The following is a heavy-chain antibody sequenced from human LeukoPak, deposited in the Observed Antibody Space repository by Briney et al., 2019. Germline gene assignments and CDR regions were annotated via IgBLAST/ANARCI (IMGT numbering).Heavy chain of an antibody. V-gene: IGHV3-53*01. CDR2: IYSGGST. CDR1: GFTVSSNY. J-gene: IGHJ4*02. CDR3: ARAIVGATGFDY. Sequence: GGSLRLSCAASGFTVSSNYMSWVRQAPGKGLEWVSVIYSGGSTYYADSVKGRFTISRDNSKNTLFLHMNSLRAEDTAVYYCARAIVGATGFDYWGQGTLVTVFS. D-gene: IGHD1-26*01.